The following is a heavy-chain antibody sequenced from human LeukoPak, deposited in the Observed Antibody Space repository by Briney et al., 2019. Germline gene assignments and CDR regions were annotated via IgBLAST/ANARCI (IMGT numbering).Heavy chain of an antibody. Sequence: SETLSLTCTVSGGSISSGSYYWTWIRQPAGRGLEWIGHIHTSGNTNYNPSLKSRVTMSVDTSNNQFSLRVSSVTAADTAIYYCVRGGSKAAATFDYWGQGTLVTVFS. J-gene: IGHJ4*02. CDR3: VRGGSKAAATFDY. V-gene: IGHV4-61*09. CDR2: IHTSGNT. CDR1: GGSISSGSYY. D-gene: IGHD2-15*01.